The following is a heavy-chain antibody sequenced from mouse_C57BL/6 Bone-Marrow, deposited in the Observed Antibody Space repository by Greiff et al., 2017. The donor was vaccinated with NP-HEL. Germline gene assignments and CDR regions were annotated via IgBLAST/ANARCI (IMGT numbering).Heavy chain of an antibody. Sequence: VQLQQSGGDLVKPGGSLKLSCAASGFTFSSYGMSWVRQTPDKRLEWVATISSGGSYTYYPDSVKGRFTISRDNAKNTLYLQMSSLKSEDTAMXYCARLPHFDYWGQGTTLTVSS. V-gene: IGHV5-6*01. CDR3: ARLPHFDY. J-gene: IGHJ2*01. CDR1: GFTFSSYG. CDR2: ISSGGSYT.